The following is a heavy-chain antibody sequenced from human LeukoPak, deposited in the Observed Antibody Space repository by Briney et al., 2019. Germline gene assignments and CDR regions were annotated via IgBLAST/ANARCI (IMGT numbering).Heavy chain of an antibody. CDR1: GFTFSNYG. V-gene: IGHV3-23*01. J-gene: IGHJ4*02. CDR2: ITDSGNT. D-gene: IGHD3-22*01. CDR3: ANWYYYENGAYWC. Sequence: GGSLRLSCAASGFTFSNYGMSWVRQAPGKGLEWVSAITDSGNTFYADSVKGRFTISRDNSRNTLYLQMNSLRAEDTAVYYCANWYYYENGAYWCWGQGTLVTVSS.